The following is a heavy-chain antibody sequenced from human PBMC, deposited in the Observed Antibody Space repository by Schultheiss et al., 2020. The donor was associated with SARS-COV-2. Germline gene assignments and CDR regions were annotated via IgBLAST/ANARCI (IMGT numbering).Heavy chain of an antibody. V-gene: IGHV4-34*01. J-gene: IGHJ6*02. CDR2: INHSGGT. CDR3: ARDPTYYDILTGSYALYYYGMDV. Sequence: SETLSLTCAVYGASFSSYYWSWIRQPPGKGLEWIGEINHSGGTNYNSSLKSRVTISVDTSKNQFSLKLSSVTAADTAVYYCARDPTYYDILTGSYALYYYGMDVWGQGTTVTVSS. CDR1: GASFSSYY. D-gene: IGHD3-9*01.